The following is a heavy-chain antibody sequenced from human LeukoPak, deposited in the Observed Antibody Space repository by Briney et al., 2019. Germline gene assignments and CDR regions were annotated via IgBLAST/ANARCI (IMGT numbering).Heavy chain of an antibody. V-gene: IGHV4-34*01. J-gene: IGHJ4*02. CDR3: ARRQLWLRTGFDY. D-gene: IGHD5-18*01. Sequence: TSETLSLTCTVSGGSISSYYWSWIRQPPGKGLEWIGEINHSGSTNYNPSLKSRVTISVDTSKNQFSLKLSSVTAADTAVYYCARRQLWLRTGFDYWGQGTLVTVSS. CDR2: INHSGST. CDR1: GGSISSYY.